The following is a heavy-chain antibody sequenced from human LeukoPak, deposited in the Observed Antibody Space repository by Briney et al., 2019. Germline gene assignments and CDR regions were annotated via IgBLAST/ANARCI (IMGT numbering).Heavy chain of an antibody. CDR3: ARPLSFGELFRLDY. V-gene: IGHV3-48*01. Sequence: GGSLRLSCAASGFTFSSYSMNWVRQAPGKGLEWVSYISSSSSTIYYADSVKGRFTISRDNAKNSLYLQMNGLRAEDTAVYYCARPLSFGELFRLDYWGQGTLVTVSS. CDR2: ISSSSSTI. J-gene: IGHJ4*02. CDR1: GFTFSSYS. D-gene: IGHD3-10*01.